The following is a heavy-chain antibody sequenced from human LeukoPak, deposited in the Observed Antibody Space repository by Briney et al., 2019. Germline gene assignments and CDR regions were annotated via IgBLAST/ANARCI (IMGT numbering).Heavy chain of an antibody. CDR2: ISSSGSTI. CDR1: GFTFSSYE. D-gene: IGHD3-10*02. V-gene: IGHV3-48*03. CDR3: AELGITMIGGV. J-gene: IGHJ6*04. Sequence: GGSLRLSCAASGFTFSSYEMNWVRQAPGKGLEWVSYISSSGSTIYYADSVKGRFTIPRDNAKNSLYLQMNSLRAEDTAVYYCAELGITMIGGVWGKGTTVTISS.